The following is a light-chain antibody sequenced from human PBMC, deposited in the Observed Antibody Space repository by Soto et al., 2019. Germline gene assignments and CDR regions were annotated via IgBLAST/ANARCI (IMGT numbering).Light chain of an antibody. CDR2: GAS. Sequence: EIVMTQSPATLSVSPGERATLSCRASQSVSSNLAWYQQKPGQAPRLLIYGASTRATGIPARFSGSGSGTESTLTISSLQSEDFAVYYSQQYNNWPYTFGQGTTLEIK. J-gene: IGKJ2*01. CDR1: QSVSSN. V-gene: IGKV3-15*01. CDR3: QQYNNWPYT.